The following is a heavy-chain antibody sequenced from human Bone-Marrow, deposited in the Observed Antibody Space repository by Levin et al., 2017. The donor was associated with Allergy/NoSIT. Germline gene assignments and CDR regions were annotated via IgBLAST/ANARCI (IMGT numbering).Heavy chain of an antibody. Sequence: RGESLKISCAASGFTFSDYYMSWIRQAPGKGLEWVSYISSSGSTIYYADSVKGRFTISRDNAKNSLYLQMNSLRAEDTAVYYCARDFSPRNYTPYYYYGMDVWGQGTTVTVSS. D-gene: IGHD1-7*01. V-gene: IGHV3-11*01. CDR2: ISSSGSTI. CDR1: GFTFSDYY. CDR3: ARDFSPRNYTPYYYYGMDV. J-gene: IGHJ6*02.